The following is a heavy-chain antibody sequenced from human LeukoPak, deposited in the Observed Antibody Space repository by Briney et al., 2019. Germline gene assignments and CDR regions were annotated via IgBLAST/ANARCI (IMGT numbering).Heavy chain of an antibody. D-gene: IGHD6-13*01. CDR2: ISYDGGNK. Sequence: GRSLRLSRTASGFTFSTYGIHWVRQAPGKGLEWVAVISYDGGNKYYADSVKGRFTISRDNSKKTLYLQMNSLRAEDTAVYYCAKNRYQQLVQLIDYWGQGTLVTVSS. CDR3: AKNRYQQLVQLIDY. J-gene: IGHJ4*02. V-gene: IGHV3-30*18. CDR1: GFTFSTYG.